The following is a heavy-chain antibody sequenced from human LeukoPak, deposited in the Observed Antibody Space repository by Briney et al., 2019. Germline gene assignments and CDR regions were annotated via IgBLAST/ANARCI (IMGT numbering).Heavy chain of an antibody. Sequence: GASVKVSCKASGYTFTGYYMHWVRQAPGQGLEWMGWISPNSGGTNCAQKFQGRVTMTRDTSISTAYMELSRLRSDDTAVYYCARGNSGYDFLYWGQGTLVTVSS. CDR1: GYTFTGYY. CDR3: ARGNSGYDFLY. J-gene: IGHJ4*02. V-gene: IGHV1-2*02. D-gene: IGHD5-12*01. CDR2: ISPNSGGT.